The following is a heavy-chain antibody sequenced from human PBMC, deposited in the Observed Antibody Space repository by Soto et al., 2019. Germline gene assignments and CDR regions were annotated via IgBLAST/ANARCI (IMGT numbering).Heavy chain of an antibody. Sequence: EVQLVESGGGLVQPGGSLRLSCAASGFTFSSYSMNWVRQAPGKGLEWVSYISSSSSTIYYADSVKGRFTISRDNAKNSRYLQRNSLRAEDTAVYYCARTSGYEGGVWFDPWGQGTRVTVSS. D-gene: IGHD5-12*01. CDR2: ISSSSSTI. V-gene: IGHV3-48*01. CDR3: ARTSGYEGGVWFDP. CDR1: GFTFSSYS. J-gene: IGHJ5*02.